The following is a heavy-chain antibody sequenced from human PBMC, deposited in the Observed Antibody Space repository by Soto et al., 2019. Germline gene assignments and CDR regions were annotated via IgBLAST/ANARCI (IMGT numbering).Heavy chain of an antibody. CDR2: ISYDGSNK. J-gene: IGHJ3*02. D-gene: IGHD7-27*01. V-gene: IGHV3-30*18. CDR1: GFTFSSYG. CDR3: AKVIRRWRTGGDAFDI. Sequence: QVQLVESGGGVVQPGRSLRLSCAASGFTFSSYGMHWVRQAPGKGREWVAVISYDGSNKYYADSVKGRFTISRDNSKNTLYLQMNSLRAEYTAVYYCAKVIRRWRTGGDAFDIWGQGTMVTVSS.